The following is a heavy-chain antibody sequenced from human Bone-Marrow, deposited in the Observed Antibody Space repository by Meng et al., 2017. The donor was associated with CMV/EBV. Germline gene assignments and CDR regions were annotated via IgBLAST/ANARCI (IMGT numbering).Heavy chain of an antibody. V-gene: IGHV3-23*01. Sequence: GGSLRLSCEASGFTFSSYPMNWVRRAPGKGLEWVSTISPSGGTTYYADSVKGRFTISRDNSKNTLYLQMNSLRAEDTAVYYCARVVENYSSSWPSGMDVWGQGTTVTVSS. CDR2: ISPSGGTT. CDR3: ARVVENYSSSWPSGMDV. D-gene: IGHD6-13*01. CDR1: GFTFSSYP. J-gene: IGHJ6*02.